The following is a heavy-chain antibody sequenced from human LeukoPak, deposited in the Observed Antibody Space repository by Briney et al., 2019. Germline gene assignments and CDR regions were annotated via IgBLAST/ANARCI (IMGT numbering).Heavy chain of an antibody. J-gene: IGHJ6*02. Sequence: SETLSLTCAVYGGSLSGYYWSWIRQPPGKGLEWIGEINHSGSTNYNPSLKSRVTISVDTSKNQFSLKLSSVTAADTAVYYCARSYDFWSGYYRTDGMDVWGQGTTVTVSS. V-gene: IGHV4-34*01. CDR2: INHSGST. CDR3: ARSYDFWSGYYRTDGMDV. CDR1: GGSLSGYY. D-gene: IGHD3-3*01.